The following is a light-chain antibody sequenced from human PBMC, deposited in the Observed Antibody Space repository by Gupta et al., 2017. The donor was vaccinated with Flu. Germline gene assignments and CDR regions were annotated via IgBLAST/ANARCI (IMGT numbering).Light chain of an antibody. Sequence: PSSLSASVGDRVTITCRASQSISSHLNWYQHITGKAPKLLIYAASSLQTGIPSRFSGRRSGTDFNLTITSLQPEDFGTYYCQQCDDNPWTFGQGTKVDVK. J-gene: IGKJ1*01. V-gene: IGKV1-39*01. CDR2: AAS. CDR1: QSISSH. CDR3: QQCDDNPWT.